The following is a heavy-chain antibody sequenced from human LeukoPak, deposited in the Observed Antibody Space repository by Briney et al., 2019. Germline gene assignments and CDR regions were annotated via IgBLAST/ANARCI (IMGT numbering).Heavy chain of an antibody. V-gene: IGHV3-30*03. J-gene: IGHJ4*02. CDR1: GFTFSSYG. CDR3: ARDTVGATTNYFDY. Sequence: GGSLRLSCAASGFTFSSYGMHWVRQAPGKGLEWVAVISYDGSNKYYADSVKGRFTISRDNSKNTLYLQMNSLRAEDTAVYYCARDTVGATTNYFDYWGQGTLVTVSS. CDR2: ISYDGSNK. D-gene: IGHD1-26*01.